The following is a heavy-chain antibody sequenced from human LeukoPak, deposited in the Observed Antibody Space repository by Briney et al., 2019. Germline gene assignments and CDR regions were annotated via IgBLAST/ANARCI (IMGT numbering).Heavy chain of an antibody. J-gene: IGHJ3*02. CDR2: IYPADSDV. D-gene: IGHD6-13*01. Sequence: PGESLKISCKGSGYSINNYWIGWVRQMPGKGLEWMGIIYPADSDVRYSPSFQGQVTISADKSISTAYLQWSSLKASDTAMYYCASQAAGAHDAFHIWGQGTMVTVPS. V-gene: IGHV5-51*01. CDR1: GYSINNYW. CDR3: ASQAAGAHDAFHI.